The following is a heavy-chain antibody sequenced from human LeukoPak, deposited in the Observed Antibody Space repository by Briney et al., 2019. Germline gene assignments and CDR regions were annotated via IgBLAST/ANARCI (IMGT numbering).Heavy chain of an antibody. J-gene: IGHJ3*02. D-gene: IGHD5/OR15-5a*01. Sequence: SETLSLTCAVYGGSFSGYYWSWIRQPPGKGLEWIGEINHSGSTNYNPSLKSRVTISVDTSKNQFSLKLSSVTAADTAVYYCARLRLAQNAFDIWGQGTMVTVSS. CDR1: GGSFSGYY. CDR3: ARLRLAQNAFDI. CDR2: INHSGST. V-gene: IGHV4-34*01.